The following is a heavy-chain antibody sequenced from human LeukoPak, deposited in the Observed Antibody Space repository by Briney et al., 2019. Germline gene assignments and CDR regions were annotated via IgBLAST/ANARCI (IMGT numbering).Heavy chain of an antibody. D-gene: IGHD6-13*01. Sequence: SETLSLTCVVSGGSISSFCWSWIRQPPGKALEWIGYIYSSGSTSYNPSLKSRVTISVDTSKNQFSLRLSSVTAADTAVYYCARKGVAAGLDYWGQGTLVTVSS. CDR2: IYSSGST. J-gene: IGHJ4*02. CDR3: ARKGVAAGLDY. V-gene: IGHV4-59*01. CDR1: GGSISSFC.